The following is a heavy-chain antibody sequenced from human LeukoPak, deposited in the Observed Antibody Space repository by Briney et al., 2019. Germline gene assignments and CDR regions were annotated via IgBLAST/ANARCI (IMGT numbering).Heavy chain of an antibody. CDR1: GGPISDSNYH. CDR2: IFYSGTS. V-gene: IGHV4-39*01. J-gene: IGHJ1*01. D-gene: IGHD6-13*01. CDR3: ARYHSAEGYFHH. Sequence: PSETLSLTCTVSGGPISDSNYHWGWIRRPPGKGLEWIGSIFYSGTSYYNPSLKSRVSMFVDTSKNQLSLKLSSVTAADTAVYYCARYHSAEGYFHHWGQGTLVTISS.